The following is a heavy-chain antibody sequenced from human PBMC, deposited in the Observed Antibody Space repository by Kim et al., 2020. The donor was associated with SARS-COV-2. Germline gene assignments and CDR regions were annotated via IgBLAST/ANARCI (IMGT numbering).Heavy chain of an antibody. CDR3: ARELSYDFWSGYYTYYYYYMDV. D-gene: IGHD3-3*01. V-gene: IGHV3-7*01. CDR1: GFTFSSYW. CDR2: IKQDGSEK. J-gene: IGHJ6*03. Sequence: GGSLRLSCAASGFTFSSYWMSWVRQAPGKGLEWVANIKQDGSEKYYVDSVKGRFTISRDNAKNSLYLQMNSLRAEDTAVYYCARELSYDFWSGYYTYYYYYMDVWGKGTTVTVSS.